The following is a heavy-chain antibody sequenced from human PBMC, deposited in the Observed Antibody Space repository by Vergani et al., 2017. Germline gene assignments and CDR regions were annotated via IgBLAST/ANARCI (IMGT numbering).Heavy chain of an antibody. D-gene: IGHD6-13*01. CDR1: GGTFSSYG. V-gene: IGHV1-69*01. J-gene: IGHJ4*02. CDR3: ARSIAAAGPIDY. Sequence: QVQLVQSGTEVKKPGSSVKVSCKASGGTFSSYGISWVRQAPGQGLEWMGGIIPMFGTANYAQKFQGRVTITADESTSTAYMELSSLRSEDTAVYYCARSIAAAGPIDYWGQGTLVTVSS. CDR2: IIPMFGTA.